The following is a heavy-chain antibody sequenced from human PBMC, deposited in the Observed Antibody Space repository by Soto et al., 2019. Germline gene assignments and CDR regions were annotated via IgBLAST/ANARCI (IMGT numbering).Heavy chain of an antibody. Sequence: QVQLQQWGAGLLKPSETLSLTCAVYGGSFSDYFWSWIRQSPGKGLEWIGEINHSGTTNYNPSLTTRVTISVDTSKMQFSLKLTSVTAADTAVYSCARERLPKSTAGGFDPWGQGTLVTVSS. CDR2: INHSGTT. D-gene: IGHD1-26*01. CDR1: GGSFSDYF. V-gene: IGHV4-34*01. J-gene: IGHJ5*02. CDR3: ARERLPKSTAGGFDP.